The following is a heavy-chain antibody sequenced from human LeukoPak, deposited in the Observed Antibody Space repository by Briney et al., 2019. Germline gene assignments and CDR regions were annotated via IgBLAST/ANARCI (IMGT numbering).Heavy chain of an antibody. D-gene: IGHD5-18*01. Sequence: GSSVQVSCKASGGTFSSYAISWVRQAPRQGLEWMGGIIPTFGTANYAQKFQGRVTITTDESTSTAYMELSSVRSEDTAVYYCARARIQLRSVTNYYYMDVWGKRTTVTVSS. CDR2: IIPTFGTA. CDR1: GGTFSSYA. J-gene: IGHJ6*03. V-gene: IGHV1-69*05. CDR3: ARARIQLRSVTNYYYMDV.